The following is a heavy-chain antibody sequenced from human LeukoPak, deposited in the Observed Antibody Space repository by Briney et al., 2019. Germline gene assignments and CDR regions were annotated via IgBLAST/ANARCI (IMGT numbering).Heavy chain of an antibody. CDR1: GFTVSGTH. CDR2: MYTGGTT. J-gene: IGHJ5*02. Sequence: GGSLRLSCAASGFTVSGTHMSWVRQAPGKGLEWVSAMYTGGTTYYADSVKGRFTISRDNAKNSLYLQMNSLRAEDTAVYYCARRDGTGYVGSWGQGTLVTVSS. CDR3: ARRDGTGYVGS. V-gene: IGHV3-53*01. D-gene: IGHD5-12*01.